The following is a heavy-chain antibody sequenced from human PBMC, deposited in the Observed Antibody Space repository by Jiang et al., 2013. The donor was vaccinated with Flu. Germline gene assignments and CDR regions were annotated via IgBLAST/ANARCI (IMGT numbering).Heavy chain of an antibody. CDR2: IYPGDSDT. CDR1: GYSFTSYW. CDR3: ARTRGPYYDILTGYYFLDY. Sequence: EVKKPGESLKISCKGSGYSFTSYWIGWVRQMPGKGLEWMGIIYPGDSDTRYSPSFQGRVTISADKSISTAYLQWSSLKASDTAMYYCARTRGPYYDILTGYYFLDYWGQGTLVTVSS. D-gene: IGHD3-9*01. J-gene: IGHJ4*02. V-gene: IGHV5-51*01.